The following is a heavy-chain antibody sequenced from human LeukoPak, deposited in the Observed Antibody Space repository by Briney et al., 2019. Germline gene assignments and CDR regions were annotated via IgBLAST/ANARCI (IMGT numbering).Heavy chain of an antibody. CDR2: ISYDGSNK. CDR3: AKGSRYCSSTSCLFRPFDP. D-gene: IGHD2-2*01. CDR1: GFTFKKYA. Sequence: GGSLRLPCAASGFTFKKYAMNWVRQVPGKGLEWVAVISYDGSNKYYADSVKGRFTISRDNSKNTLYLQMNSLRAEDTAVYYCAKGSRYCSSTSCLFRPFDPWGQGTLVTVSS. J-gene: IGHJ5*02. V-gene: IGHV3-30*18.